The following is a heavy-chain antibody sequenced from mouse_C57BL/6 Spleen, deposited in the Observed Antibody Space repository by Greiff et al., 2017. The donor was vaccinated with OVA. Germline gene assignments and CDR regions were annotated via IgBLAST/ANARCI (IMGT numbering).Heavy chain of an antibody. V-gene: IGHV1-26*01. J-gene: IGHJ2*01. CDR1: GYTFTDYY. D-gene: IGHD2-5*01. CDR3: ASSSYYSNLHFDY. CDR2: INPNNGGT. Sequence: EVQLQQSGPELVKPGASVKISCKASGYTFTDYYMNWVKQSHGKSLEWIGDINPNNGGTSYNQKFKGKATLTVDKSSSTAYMELRSLTSEDSAVYYCASSSYYSNLHFDYWGQGTTLTVSS.